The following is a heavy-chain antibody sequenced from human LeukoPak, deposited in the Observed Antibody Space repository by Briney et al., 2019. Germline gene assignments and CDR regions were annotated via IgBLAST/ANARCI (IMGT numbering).Heavy chain of an antibody. V-gene: IGHV1-46*01. CDR1: GYTFTSYY. Sequence: VASVKVSCKASGYTFTSYYMHWVRQAPGQGLEWMGIIDPSGGGTSYAQKFQGRVTMTRDTSTSTVYMELSSLRSEDTAVYYCASLGSGSSPIVGFDYWGQGTLVTVSS. CDR2: IDPSGGGT. D-gene: IGHD3-10*01. CDR3: ASLGSGSSPIVGFDY. J-gene: IGHJ4*02.